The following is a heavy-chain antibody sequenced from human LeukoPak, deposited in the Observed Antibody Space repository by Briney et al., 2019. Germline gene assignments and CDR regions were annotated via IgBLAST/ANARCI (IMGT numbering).Heavy chain of an antibody. V-gene: IGHV3-48*04. D-gene: IGHD4-17*01. CDR1: GLTFGNYW. CDR2: ISSSGRTI. CDR3: AGDSPDYCDFNGVFDD. Sequence: PGGSLRLSCEASGLTFGNYWMTWVRQAPGKGLEWLSYISSSGRTISYTDSVKSSLNISKDNAKNTLYLQMDSHTAEDTAVYYCAGDSPDYCDFNGVFDDWGQGTLVTVSS. J-gene: IGHJ4*02.